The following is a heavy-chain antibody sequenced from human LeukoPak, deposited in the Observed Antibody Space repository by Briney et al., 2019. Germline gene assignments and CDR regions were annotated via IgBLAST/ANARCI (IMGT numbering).Heavy chain of an antibody. CDR1: GFTFSDYY. Sequence: GGSLRLSCAASGFTFSDYYMSWLRQAPGKGLEWVSYISSSGSTIYYADSVKGRFTISRDNAKNSLYLQMNSLRAEDTAVYYCARKVMPNYGDYGGSSPAPFDPWGQGTLVTVSS. CDR2: ISSSGSTI. D-gene: IGHD4-17*01. V-gene: IGHV3-11*01. CDR3: ARKVMPNYGDYGGSSPAPFDP. J-gene: IGHJ5*02.